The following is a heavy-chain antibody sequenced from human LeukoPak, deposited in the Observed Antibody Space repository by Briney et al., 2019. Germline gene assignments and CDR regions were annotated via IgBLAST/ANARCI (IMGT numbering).Heavy chain of an antibody. J-gene: IGHJ4*02. CDR2: IYNEGST. CDR1: GLTVSSSY. V-gene: IGHV3-53*01. CDR3: ARTWSGSYLDY. D-gene: IGHD3-3*01. Sequence: GGSLRLSCAASGLTVSSSYMSWVRQAPGKGLEWVSIIYNEGSTYYAHSMKGRFTISRDNAKDSLYLQMNSLRDEDTALYYCARTWSGSYLDYWGLGTLVTVSS.